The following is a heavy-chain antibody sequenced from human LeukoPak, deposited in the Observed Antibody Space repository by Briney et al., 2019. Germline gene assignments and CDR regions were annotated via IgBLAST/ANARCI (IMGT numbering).Heavy chain of an antibody. CDR2: IYYSGST. CDR3: ARLLKYSGSYYCDS. V-gene: IGHV4-39*01. D-gene: IGHD1-26*01. Sequence: PSETLSLTCTVSGGSISSSRHYWGWIRQPPGKGLEWIGNIYYSGSTYYNPSLKSRVTITVDTSKNQFSLKLGSVTAADTAVYYCARLLKYSGSYYCDSWGQGTLVTVSS. CDR1: GGSISSSRHY. J-gene: IGHJ4*02.